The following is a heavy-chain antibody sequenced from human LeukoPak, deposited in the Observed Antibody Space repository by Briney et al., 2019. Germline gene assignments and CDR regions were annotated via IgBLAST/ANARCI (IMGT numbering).Heavy chain of an antibody. V-gene: IGHV1-69*13. CDR2: INPIFGTA. Sequence: GASVKVSCKASGGTFSSYAISWVRQAPGQGLEWMGGINPIFGTANYAQKFQGRVTITADESTSTAYMELSSLRSEDTAVYYCAREGQVAGKRAFDYWGQGTLVTVSS. CDR3: AREGQVAGKRAFDY. J-gene: IGHJ4*02. CDR1: GGTFSSYA. D-gene: IGHD6-19*01.